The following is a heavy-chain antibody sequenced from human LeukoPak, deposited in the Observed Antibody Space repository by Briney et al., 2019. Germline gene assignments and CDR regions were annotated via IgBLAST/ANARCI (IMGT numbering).Heavy chain of an antibody. CDR3: ARATAGSGYYFDH. CDR2: MFYTGSI. D-gene: IGHD6-13*01. J-gene: IGHJ4*02. Sequence: SETLSLTCTVSGGSISSSSAYWSWIRQSPGKGLEWIGYMFYTGSINYNPSLKSRVTISADTSKNQFSLNVYSVTAADTAVYYCARATAGSGYYFDHWGQGALVTVSP. CDR1: GGSISSSSAY. V-gene: IGHV4-61*01.